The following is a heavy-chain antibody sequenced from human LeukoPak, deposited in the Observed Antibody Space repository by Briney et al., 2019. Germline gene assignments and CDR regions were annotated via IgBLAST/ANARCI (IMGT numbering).Heavy chain of an antibody. J-gene: IGHJ6*04. CDR1: GGTFSSYA. CDR3: AKGMVAATHRYYYYYYGMDV. Sequence: GASVKVSCKASGGTFSSYAISWVRQAPGQGLEWVGGIVPIFGTANYAQKFQGRVTITADESTSTAYMELSSLRSEDTAVYYCAKGMVAATHRYYYYYYGMDVWGKGTTVTVSS. CDR2: IVPIFGTA. V-gene: IGHV1-69*13. D-gene: IGHD2-15*01.